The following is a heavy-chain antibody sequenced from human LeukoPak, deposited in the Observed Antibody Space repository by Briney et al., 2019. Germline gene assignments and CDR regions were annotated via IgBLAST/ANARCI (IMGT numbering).Heavy chain of an antibody. J-gene: IGHJ4*02. V-gene: IGHV3-23*01. Sequence: GGSLRLSCTASGFTLSSYEKSWIRLAPGKGREGVSSIGYSGGNTHYADSVQGRFTISRDNSKNKLYVQLNTLRRDDTAVYYCARNSGWYGVSWGQGTLGTAS. CDR1: GFTLSSYE. CDR3: ARNSGWYGVS. CDR2: IGYSGGNT. D-gene: IGHD6-19*01.